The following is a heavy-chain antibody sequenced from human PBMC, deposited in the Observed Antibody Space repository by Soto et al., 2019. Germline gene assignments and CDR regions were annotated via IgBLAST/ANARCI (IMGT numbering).Heavy chain of an antibody. CDR1: GYTFTSYG. CDR2: ISAYNGNT. D-gene: IGHD1-26*01. Sequence: ASVKVSLKASGYTFTSYGISWVRQAPGQGREWMGWISAYNGNTNYAQKLQGRVTMTTDTSTSTAYMELRSMRSDDTDVYYCARDIGSGSYASGFAPWGQGTLVTVSS. CDR3: ARDIGSGSYASGFAP. J-gene: IGHJ5*02. V-gene: IGHV1-18*04.